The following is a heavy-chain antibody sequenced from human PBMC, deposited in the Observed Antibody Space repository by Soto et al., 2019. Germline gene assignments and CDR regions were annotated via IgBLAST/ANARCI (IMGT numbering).Heavy chain of an antibody. CDR1: GFTVSSNY. CDR2: IYSGGST. CDR3: ARGRLRYFDWFVYFDY. V-gene: IGHV3-66*01. D-gene: IGHD3-9*01. J-gene: IGHJ4*02. Sequence: LRLSCAASGFTVSSNYMSWVRQAPGKGLEWVSVIYSGGSTYYADSVKGRFTISRDNSKNTLYLQMNSLRAEDTAVYYCARGRLRYFDWFVYFDYWGQGTLVTVSS.